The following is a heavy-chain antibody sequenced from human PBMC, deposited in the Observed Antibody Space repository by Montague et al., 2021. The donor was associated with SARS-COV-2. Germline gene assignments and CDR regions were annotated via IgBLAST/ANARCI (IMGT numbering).Heavy chain of an antibody. CDR2: LSGSSTHK. D-gene: IGHD5-12*01. J-gene: IGHJ5*02. Sequence: SLRLSCAASGFTFSNYFMNWVRQAPGQGLEWVSSLSGSSTHKYYSDSLKGRFTISRDNAKNSLYLQINSLRAEDTAVYYCAGSNSGLDSGDLWGQGTLVTVSS. CDR3: AGSNSGLDSGDL. CDR1: GFTFSNYF. V-gene: IGHV3-21*01.